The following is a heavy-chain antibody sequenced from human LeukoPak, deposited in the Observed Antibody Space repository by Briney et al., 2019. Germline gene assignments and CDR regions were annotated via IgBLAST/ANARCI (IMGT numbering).Heavy chain of an antibody. Sequence: SETLSLTCTVSGGSISSGGYYWGWIRQHPGKGLEWIVYIYYSGSTYYNPSLKSRVTISVDTSKNQFSLKLSSVTAVDTAVYYCARLASGYCSSTSCSYWGQGTLVTVSS. V-gene: IGHV4-31*03. CDR3: ARLASGYCSSTSCSY. CDR1: GGSISSGGYY. CDR2: IYYSGST. D-gene: IGHD2-2*03. J-gene: IGHJ4*02.